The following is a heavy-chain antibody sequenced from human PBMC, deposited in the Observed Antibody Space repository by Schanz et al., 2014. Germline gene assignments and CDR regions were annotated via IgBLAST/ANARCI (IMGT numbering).Heavy chain of an antibody. Sequence: EVQLVESGGGLVQPGGSLRLSCAASGFTFSSYWMHWVRQAPGKGLVWVSRINSDGSTTIYADSVKGRFTISIDNAKNNIKRKMNRLKTNSTAEEAAAKYYSRNPLASIYYYYGLDVWGQGTTVTVSS. D-gene: IGHD1-26*01. V-gene: IGHV3-74*01. J-gene: IGHJ6*02. CDR1: GFTFSSYW. CDR3: AKYYSRNPLASIYYYYGLDV. CDR2: INSDGSTT.